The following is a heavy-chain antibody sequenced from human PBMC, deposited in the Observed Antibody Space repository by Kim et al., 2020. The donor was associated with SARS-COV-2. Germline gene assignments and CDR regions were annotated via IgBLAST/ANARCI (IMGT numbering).Heavy chain of an antibody. CDR3: GRGYGDRAQNWWDR. J-gene: IGHJ5*02. CDR2: ISSSSSTI. Sequence: GGSLRRSCAASGFTFSSYSMNWVRQAPGKGLEWVSYISSSSSTIYYADSVKGRFTIYRDNAKNSLYLQMNSLRAEDTAVYYCGRGYGDRAQNWWDRWGQG. CDR1: GFTFSSYS. D-gene: IGHD4-17*01. V-gene: IGHV3-48*04.